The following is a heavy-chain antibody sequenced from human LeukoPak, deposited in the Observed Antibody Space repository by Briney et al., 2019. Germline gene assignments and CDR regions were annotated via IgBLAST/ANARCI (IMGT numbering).Heavy chain of an antibody. CDR1: GFTFTSYA. CDR2: ISGSGGST. Sequence: PGGSLRLSCAASGFTFTSYARRRVRQAPGKGLEWVSAISGSGGSTYYADSVKGRFTISRDNCKSTLFLQMNSLTAEDTAVYYCAKDPRVGSRVATPFHWGQGTLVTVSS. V-gene: IGHV3-23*01. CDR3: AKDPRVGSRVATPFH. J-gene: IGHJ4*02. D-gene: IGHD5-24*01.